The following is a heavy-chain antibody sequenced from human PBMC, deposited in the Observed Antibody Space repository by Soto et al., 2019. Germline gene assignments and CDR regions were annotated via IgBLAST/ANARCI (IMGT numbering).Heavy chain of an antibody. Sequence: GGSLRLSCTASGFTFGDYAMSWFRQAPGKGLEWVGFIRSKAYGGTTEYAASVKGRFTISRDDSKSIAYLQMNSLKTEDTAVYYYDSFGRPLYGLDIWGQGTMVTVSS. V-gene: IGHV3-49*03. CDR3: DSFGRPLYGLDI. J-gene: IGHJ3*02. D-gene: IGHD2-15*01. CDR2: IRSKAYGGTT. CDR1: GFTFGDYA.